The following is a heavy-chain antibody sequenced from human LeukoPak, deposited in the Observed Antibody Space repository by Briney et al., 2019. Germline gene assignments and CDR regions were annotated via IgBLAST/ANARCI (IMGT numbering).Heavy chain of an antibody. CDR3: ARGESGIHH. V-gene: IGHV1-69*01. Sequence: EASVKVSCKASGGTFSSYAISWVRQAPGQGLEWMGGIIPIFGTANYAQKFQGRVTITADESTSTAYMELRSLRSDDTAVYYCARGESGIHHWGQGTLVTVSS. CDR2: IIPIFGTA. J-gene: IGHJ1*01. CDR1: GGTFSSYA.